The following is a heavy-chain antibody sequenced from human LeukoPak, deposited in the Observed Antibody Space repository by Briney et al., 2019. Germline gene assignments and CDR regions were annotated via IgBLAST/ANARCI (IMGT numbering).Heavy chain of an antibody. CDR1: GYSFTSYW. V-gene: IGHV5-51*01. D-gene: IGHD6-19*01. CDR2: IYPGDSDT. CDR3: ARPLRNSSGWSAHYYFDY. Sequence: GESLKISCXGSGYSFTSYWIGWVRQMPGKGLEWMGIIYPGDSDTRYSPSFQGQVTISADKSISTAYLQWSSLKASDTAMYYCARPLRNSSGWSAHYYFDYWGQGTLVTVSS. J-gene: IGHJ4*02.